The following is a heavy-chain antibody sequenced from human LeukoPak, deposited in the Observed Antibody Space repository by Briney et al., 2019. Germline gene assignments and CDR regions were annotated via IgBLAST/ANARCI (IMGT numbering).Heavy chain of an antibody. J-gene: IGHJ4*02. CDR1: GGTFSSYA. Sequence: SVKVSCXASGGTFSSYAISWVRQAPGQGLEWMGGIIPIFGTANYAQKFQGRVTITTDESTSTAYMGLSSLRSEDTAVYYCARERGVTRYFDYWGPGTLVTVSS. D-gene: IGHD2-15*01. CDR2: IIPIFGTA. V-gene: IGHV1-69*05. CDR3: ARERGVTRYFDY.